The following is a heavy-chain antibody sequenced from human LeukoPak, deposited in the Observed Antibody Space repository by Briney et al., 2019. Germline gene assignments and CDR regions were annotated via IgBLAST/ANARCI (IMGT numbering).Heavy chain of an antibody. CDR1: GYTFPYYG. J-gene: IGHJ4*02. V-gene: IGHV1-18*01. D-gene: IGHD6-6*01. CDR3: ARDQNIAGRPDY. CDR2: ISGYNGHT. Sequence: SVKVSCKASGYTFPYYGISWVRQAPGQGLEWVGWISGYNGHTNYAQKFQGRVTMTTDTSTSTVYMELRTLRSDDTAVYYCARDQNIAGRPDYWGQGTLVTVSS.